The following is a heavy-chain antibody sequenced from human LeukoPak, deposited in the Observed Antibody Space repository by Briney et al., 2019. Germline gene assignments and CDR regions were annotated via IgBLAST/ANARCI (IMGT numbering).Heavy chain of an antibody. D-gene: IGHD6-13*01. CDR2: IYYSGST. CDR1: GGSISSGGYY. CDR3: ARENFVRQQQLCWFDP. J-gene: IGHJ5*02. Sequence: SETLSLTCTVSGGSISSGGYYWGWIRQHPGKGLEWIGYIYYSGSTYYNPSLKSRVTISVDTSKNQFSLKLSSVTAADTAVYYCARENFVRQQQLCWFDPWGQGTLVTVSS. V-gene: IGHV4-31*03.